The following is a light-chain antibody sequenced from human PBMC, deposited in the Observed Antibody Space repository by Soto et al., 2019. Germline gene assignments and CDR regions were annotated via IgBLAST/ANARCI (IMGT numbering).Light chain of an antibody. V-gene: IGLV2-23*01. CDR3: CSSAPESTYV. Sequence: QSALAQPASVSWSPGQSITISCTGTSSDVGAYNSVSWYQQHPHRAPQVIIYKGTQRPSGVSNRFSGSTSGNAASLTISALQTGDEADYFCCSSAPESTYVCGTGTNVTVL. CDR2: KGT. J-gene: IGLJ1*01. CDR1: SSDVGAYNS.